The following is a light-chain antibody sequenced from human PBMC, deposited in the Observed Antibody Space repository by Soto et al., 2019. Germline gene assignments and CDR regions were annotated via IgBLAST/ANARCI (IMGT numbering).Light chain of an antibody. CDR3: ATWDDSRNGYV. V-gene: IGLV1-44*01. CDR2: DND. Sequence: QAVVTQPPSESGTPGQRVTISASGSTSNIGSNTVSWYQQLPGTAPRLLIYDNDERPSGVPDRFSGSKSATSASLAISGLQPEDEGDYYCATWDDSRNGYVFGPGTKVTVL. J-gene: IGLJ1*01. CDR1: TSNIGSNT.